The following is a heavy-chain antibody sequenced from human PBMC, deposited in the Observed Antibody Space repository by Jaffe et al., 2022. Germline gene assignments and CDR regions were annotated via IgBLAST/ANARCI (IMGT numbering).Heavy chain of an antibody. D-gene: IGHD2-2*01. Sequence: QVQLQQWGAGLLKPSETLSLSCAVYGGSLSNYQLTWIRQPPGKGLEWIGEINQSGSTNYNPSLKSRVTISVDTSKNQFSLKLSSVTAADTAMYYCWLVLPVAIHYWGQGTLVTVSS. V-gene: IGHV4-34*01. J-gene: IGHJ4*02. CDR2: INQSGST. CDR3: WLVLPVAIHY. CDR1: GGSLSNYQ.